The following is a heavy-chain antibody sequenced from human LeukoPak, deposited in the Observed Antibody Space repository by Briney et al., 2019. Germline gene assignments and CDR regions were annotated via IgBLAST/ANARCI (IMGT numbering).Heavy chain of an antibody. J-gene: IGHJ3*02. D-gene: IGHD3-22*01. Sequence: PGGSLRLSCAVSGFTVSSSYMGWVRQAPGKGLEWVSVVYGDGTTYYPDSVKGRFTISRDNSQNTLYLQMDSLRAEDTAVYYCARLYDASAYGAFDIWGQGTMVTVSS. V-gene: IGHV3-66*02. CDR1: GFTVSSSY. CDR3: ARLYDASAYGAFDI. CDR2: VYGDGTT.